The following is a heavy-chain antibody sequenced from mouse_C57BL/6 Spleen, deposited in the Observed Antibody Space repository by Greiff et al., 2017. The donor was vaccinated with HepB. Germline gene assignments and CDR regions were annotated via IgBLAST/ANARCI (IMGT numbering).Heavy chain of an antibody. V-gene: IGHV1-76*01. CDR2: IYPGSGNT. CDR3: TRSGYYGSSYLFAY. D-gene: IGHD1-1*01. CDR1: GYTFTDYY. Sequence: VQLQQSGAELVRPGASVKLSCKASGYTFTDYYINWVKQRPGQGLEWIARIYPGSGNTYYNEKFKGKATLTAEKSSSTAYMQLSSLTTEDSAVYFCTRSGYYGSSYLFAYWGQGTLVTVSA. J-gene: IGHJ3*01.